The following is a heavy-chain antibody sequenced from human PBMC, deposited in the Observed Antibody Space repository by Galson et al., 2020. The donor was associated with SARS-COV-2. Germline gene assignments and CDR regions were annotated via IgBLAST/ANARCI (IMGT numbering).Heavy chain of an antibody. Sequence: SETLSLTCAVSGGSISSSNWWSWVRQPPGKGLEWIGEIYHSGSTNYNPSLKSRVTISVDKSKNQFSLKLSSVTAADTAVYYCARGQGDLRYFDWLFTNWFDPWGQGTLVTVSS. D-gene: IGHD3-9*01. V-gene: IGHV4-4*02. J-gene: IGHJ5*02. CDR1: GGSISSSNW. CDR2: IYHSGST. CDR3: ARGQGDLRYFDWLFTNWFDP.